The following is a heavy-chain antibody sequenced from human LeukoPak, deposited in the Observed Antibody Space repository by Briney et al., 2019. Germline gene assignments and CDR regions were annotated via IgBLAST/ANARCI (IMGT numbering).Heavy chain of an antibody. D-gene: IGHD3-10*01. CDR2: INHSGST. Sequence: SETLSLTCAAYGGSFSGYYWSWIRQPPGKGLEWIGEINHSGSTNYNPSLKSRVTISVDTSKNQFSLKLSSVTAADTAVYYCARGRSRMVRGVPYFDYWGQGTLVTVSS. CDR3: ARGRSRMVRGVPYFDY. CDR1: GGSFSGYY. J-gene: IGHJ4*02. V-gene: IGHV4-34*01.